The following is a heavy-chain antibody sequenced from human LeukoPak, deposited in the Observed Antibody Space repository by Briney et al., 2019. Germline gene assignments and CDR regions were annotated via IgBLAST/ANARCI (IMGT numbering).Heavy chain of an antibody. CDR3: ARSDRGPEY. CDR1: GFTFSSRW. Sequence: GGSLRLSCSASGFTFSSRWMNWVRQARGRGLEWVAIINIDGSEKHYVDSVKGRFTISRDNAKNSLYLQMNSLRAEDTAVYYCARSDRGPEYWGQGTLVIVSS. CDR2: INIDGSEK. J-gene: IGHJ4*02. V-gene: IGHV3-7*01. D-gene: IGHD6-25*01.